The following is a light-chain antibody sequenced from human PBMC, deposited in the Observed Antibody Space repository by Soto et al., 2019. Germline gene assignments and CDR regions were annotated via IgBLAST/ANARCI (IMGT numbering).Light chain of an antibody. J-gene: IGLJ2*01. V-gene: IGLV3-21*04. Sequence: SYELTQPPSVSVAPGKTARITCGGNNIGSKSVHWYQQKPGQAPVLVIYYDSDRPSGIPERFSGSNSGNTATLTISRVEAGDEAYYYCQVWDSSSDHVVFGGGTEFTVL. CDR2: YDS. CDR3: QVWDSSSDHVV. CDR1: NIGSKS.